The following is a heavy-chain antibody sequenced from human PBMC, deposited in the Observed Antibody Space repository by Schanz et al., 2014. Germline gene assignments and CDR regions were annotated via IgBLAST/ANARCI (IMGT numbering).Heavy chain of an antibody. CDR2: INPSGGST. D-gene: IGHD6-13*01. Sequence: QVQLVQSGGEMKKPGASVKVSCEASRYTFNTYGLNWVRQAPGQGLEWMGMINPSGGSTTYAQKFQGRVTMTRDTSTSTVYMELSSLRSEDTAVYYCARLDSSSWYPRYWGQGTLVTVSS. J-gene: IGHJ4*02. CDR3: ARLDSSSWYPRY. V-gene: IGHV1-46*02. CDR1: RYTFNTYG.